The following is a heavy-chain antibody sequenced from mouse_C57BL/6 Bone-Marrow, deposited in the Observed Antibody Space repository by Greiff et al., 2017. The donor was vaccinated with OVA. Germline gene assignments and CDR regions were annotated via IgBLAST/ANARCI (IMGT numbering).Heavy chain of an antibody. CDR2: INPGSGGT. J-gene: IGHJ1*03. D-gene: IGHD2-4*01. V-gene: IGHV1-54*01. CDR1: GYAFTNYL. CDR3: AMSTMTSYLCFDV. Sequence: QVQLKQSGAELVRPGTSVKVSCKASGYAFTNYLIEWVKKRPGQGLEWIGVINPGSGGTNYNEKFKGKATLTADKSSSTAYMQLSSLKSKDSAVDFCAMSTMTSYLCFDVWGTGTTVTVSS.